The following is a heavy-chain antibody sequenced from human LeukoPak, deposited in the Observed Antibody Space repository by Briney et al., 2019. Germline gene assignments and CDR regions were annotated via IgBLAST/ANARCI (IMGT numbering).Heavy chain of an antibody. J-gene: IGHJ1*01. V-gene: IGHV3-21*01. Sequence: PGGSLRLSCAASGFTFSSYSMTWVRQAPGKGLEWVSSISSSSSYIYYADSVKGRFTISRDNAKNSLYLQMNSLRAEDTAVYYCARDPSHDYGDPAEYFQHWGQGTLVTVSS. CDR1: GFTFSSYS. D-gene: IGHD4-17*01. CDR3: ARDPSHDYGDPAEYFQH. CDR2: ISSSSSYI.